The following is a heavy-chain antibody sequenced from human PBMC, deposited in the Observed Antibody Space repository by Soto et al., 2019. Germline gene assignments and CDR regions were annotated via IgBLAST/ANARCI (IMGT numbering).Heavy chain of an antibody. D-gene: IGHD3-22*01. Sequence: QVQLVESGGGLVKPGGSLRLSCAASGFTFSDYYMSWIRQAPGKGLEWVSYISSSSSYTNYADSVKGRFTIARDNAKNPLYRQMNGLGAEDTAVYYCARGYDISGYYHGPTGMDVLGPGTTVTVSS. V-gene: IGHV3-11*06. J-gene: IGHJ6*02. CDR3: ARGYDISGYYHGPTGMDV. CDR1: GFTFSDYY. CDR2: ISSSSSYT.